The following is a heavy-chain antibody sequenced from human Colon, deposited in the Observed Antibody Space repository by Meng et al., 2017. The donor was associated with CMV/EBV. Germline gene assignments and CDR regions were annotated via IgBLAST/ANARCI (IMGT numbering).Heavy chain of an antibody. CDR1: GDSVSSNSAA. J-gene: IGHJ4*02. CDR2: TYYRSKWYN. Sequence: LTCASSGDSVSSNSAAWSWIGPSTSRGLEWLGRTYYRSKWYNDYAISVKSRITNNPDTSKNQFSLQLNSVTPEDTAVYYCARSPVPYWGQGTLVTVSS. CDR3: ARSPVPY. V-gene: IGHV6-1*01.